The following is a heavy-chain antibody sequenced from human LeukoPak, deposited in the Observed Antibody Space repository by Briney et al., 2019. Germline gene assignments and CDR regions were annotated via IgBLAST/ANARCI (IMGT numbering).Heavy chain of an antibody. CDR3: ARDRRSISYYDFWSGYYPYYYYGMDV. D-gene: IGHD3-3*01. Sequence: GGSLRLSCAASGFTFSSYSMNWVRQAPGKGLEWVSYISSSSSTIYYADSLKGRFTISRDNAKNSLYLQMNSLRAEDTAVYYCARDRRSISYYDFWSGYYPYYYYGMDVWGQGTTVTVSS. V-gene: IGHV3-48*01. CDR1: GFTFSSYS. CDR2: ISSSSSTI. J-gene: IGHJ6*02.